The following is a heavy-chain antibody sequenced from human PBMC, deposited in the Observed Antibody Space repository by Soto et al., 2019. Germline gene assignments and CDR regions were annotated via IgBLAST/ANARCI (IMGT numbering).Heavy chain of an antibody. J-gene: IGHJ4*02. CDR2: ISAYNGNT. V-gene: IGHV1-18*01. Sequence: ASVKVSCKASGYTFTSYGISWVRQAPGQGLEWMGWISAYNGNTNYAQKLQGRVTMTTDTSTSTAYMELRSLRSDDTAVYYCARPQDYYDILTGYTYYFDYWGQGTLVTVSS. CDR3: ARPQDYYDILTGYTYYFDY. CDR1: GYTFTSYG. D-gene: IGHD3-9*01.